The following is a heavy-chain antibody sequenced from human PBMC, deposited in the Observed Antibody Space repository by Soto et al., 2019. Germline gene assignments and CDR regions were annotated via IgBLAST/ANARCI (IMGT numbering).Heavy chain of an antibody. D-gene: IGHD6-6*01. CDR3: ARESGGFEYSSSHWFDP. V-gene: IGHV1-18*01. CDR2: ISAYNGNT. J-gene: IGHJ5*02. CDR1: GYTFTSYG. Sequence: QVQLVQSGAEVKKPGASVKVSCKASGYTFTSYGITWVRQAPGQGLEWMVWISAYNGNTNYAEKLQGRVTMTIDTSTSTDYMELRSLRSDDTAVYYCARESGGFEYSSSHWFDPWGQGALVTVSS.